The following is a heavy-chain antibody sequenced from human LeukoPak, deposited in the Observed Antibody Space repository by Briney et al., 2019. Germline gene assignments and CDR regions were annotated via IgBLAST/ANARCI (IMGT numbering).Heavy chain of an antibody. V-gene: IGHV4-59*01. D-gene: IGHD2-2*01. CDR2: IYYSGST. CDR3: AREVVYCSSTSCYSREFDY. J-gene: IGHJ4*02. Sequence: SETLSLTCTVSGGSISSYYWSWIRQPPGKGLEWIGYIYYSGSTNYNPSLKSRVTISVDTSKNQFSLKLSSVTAADTAVYYCAREVVYCSSTSCYSREFDYWGQGTLVTVSS. CDR1: GGSISSYY.